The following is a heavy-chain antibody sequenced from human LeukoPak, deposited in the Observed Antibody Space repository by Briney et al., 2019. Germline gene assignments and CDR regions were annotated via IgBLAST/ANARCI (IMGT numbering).Heavy chain of an antibody. CDR2: ISGSGGST. Sequence: GGTLRLSCAASGFTFSSYGMIWVCQAPGKGLEWVSGISGSGGSTYVADSVKGRFTVSRDNSKNTLYLQMNSLRADDTAVYYCAKDRPTVYSSSWLHFLDSWGQGTLVTVSS. D-gene: IGHD6-13*01. CDR1: GFTFSSYG. V-gene: IGHV3-23*01. J-gene: IGHJ4*02. CDR3: AKDRPTVYSSSWLHFLDS.